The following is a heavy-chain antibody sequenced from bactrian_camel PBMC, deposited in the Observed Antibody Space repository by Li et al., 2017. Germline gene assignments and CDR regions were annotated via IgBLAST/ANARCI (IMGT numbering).Heavy chain of an antibody. V-gene: IGHV3S25*01. J-gene: IGHJ4*01. Sequence: VESGGGSVQAGGSLRLSCAQSGYSYGTMWRYCMAWFRQAPGKEREGVAAVYIGGGSAYYADSVKGRFAISRDDAKNTLYLQLNSLKTEGTAMYYCATSLYGGASGTQYSYWGQGTQVTVS. D-gene: IGHD6*01. CDR2: VYIGGGSA. CDR3: ATSLYGGASGTQYSY. CDR1: GYSYGTMWRYC.